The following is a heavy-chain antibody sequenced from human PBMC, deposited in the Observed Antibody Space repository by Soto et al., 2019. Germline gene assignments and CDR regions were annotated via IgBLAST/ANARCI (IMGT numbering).Heavy chain of an antibody. Sequence: GESLKISCAASGFTFSSYWMSWVRQAPGKGLEWVANIKQDGSEKYYVDSVKGRFTISRDNAKNSLYLQMNSLRAEDTAVYYCARDLKWGSSWTRDYYYYYMDVWGKGTTVTVSS. V-gene: IGHV3-7*01. CDR1: GFTFSSYW. D-gene: IGHD6-13*01. CDR3: ARDLKWGSSWTRDYYYYYMDV. CDR2: IKQDGSEK. J-gene: IGHJ6*03.